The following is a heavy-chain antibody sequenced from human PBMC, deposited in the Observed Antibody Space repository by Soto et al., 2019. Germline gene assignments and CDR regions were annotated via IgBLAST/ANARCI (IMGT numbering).Heavy chain of an antibody. CDR2: LSGSGTST. Sequence: GGSLRLSCAASGFSFVNYAMNWVRQAPGKGLEWVSGLSGSGTSTYYTDSVKGRFTISRDNSRDTLFLQMNSLTADDTAVYYCAKATTNGGWFNPFDSWGQGALVTVSS. CDR1: GFSFVNYA. CDR3: AKATTNGGWFNPFDS. J-gene: IGHJ4*02. V-gene: IGHV3-23*01. D-gene: IGHD6-19*01.